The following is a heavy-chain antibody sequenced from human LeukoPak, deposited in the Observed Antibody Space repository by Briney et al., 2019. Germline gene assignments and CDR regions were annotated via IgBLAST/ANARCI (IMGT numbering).Heavy chain of an antibody. CDR2: INPNSGGT. CDR3: ARHLTIFGVAIMYNWFDP. D-gene: IGHD3-3*01. J-gene: IGHJ5*02. Sequence: ASVKVSCKASGYTFTGYYMHWVRQAPGQGLEWMGWINPNSGGTNYAQKFQGRVTMTRDTSISTAYMELSRLRSDDTAVYYCARHLTIFGVAIMYNWFDPWGQGTLVTVSS. V-gene: IGHV1-2*02. CDR1: GYTFTGYY.